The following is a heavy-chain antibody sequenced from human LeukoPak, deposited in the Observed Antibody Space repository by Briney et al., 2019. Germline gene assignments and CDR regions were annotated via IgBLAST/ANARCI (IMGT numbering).Heavy chain of an antibody. V-gene: IGHV3-23*01. CDR3: AKHTYYYDSSGRDY. CDR2: ISFSGRST. Sequence: PGGSLRLSCAASGFTFSTYAMSWVRQAPGKGLEWVSSISFSGRSTYYVDSVKGRFTISRDNSKNTLYLQMNSLRAVDTAVYYCAKHTYYYDSSGRDYWGQGTLVTVSS. CDR1: GFTFSTYA. J-gene: IGHJ4*02. D-gene: IGHD3-22*01.